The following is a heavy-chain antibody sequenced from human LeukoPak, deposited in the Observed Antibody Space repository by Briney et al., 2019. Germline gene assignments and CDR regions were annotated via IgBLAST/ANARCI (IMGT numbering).Heavy chain of an antibody. D-gene: IGHD1-26*01. CDR1: GGSISSYY. Sequence: PSETLSLTCTVSGGSISSYYWSWSRQAPGKGLEWIGNIYYSGSTNYNPSLKSRVTVSVDTSKNQFSPKLSSVTAADTAVYYCARHGTLGSTTYPLDYWGQGTLVTVPS. V-gene: IGHV4-59*08. CDR2: IYYSGST. J-gene: IGHJ4*02. CDR3: ARHGTLGSTTYPLDY.